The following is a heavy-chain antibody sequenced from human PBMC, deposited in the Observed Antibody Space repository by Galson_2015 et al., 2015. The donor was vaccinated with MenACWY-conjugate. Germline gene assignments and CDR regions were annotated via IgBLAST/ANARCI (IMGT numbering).Heavy chain of an antibody. J-gene: IGHJ4*02. CDR2: IDPSDSYT. V-gene: IGHV5-10-1*01. CDR3: TRHVGREMATINAN. D-gene: IGHD5-24*01. CDR1: GYSFTSSW. Sequence: QSGAEVKKPGESLRISCKGSGYSFTSSWISWVRQMPGKGLEWMGRIDPSDSYTTYSPTFQGHVSISADKSITTAYLQWSSLKASDPAMYYCTRHVGREMATINANWGQGTLVTVSS.